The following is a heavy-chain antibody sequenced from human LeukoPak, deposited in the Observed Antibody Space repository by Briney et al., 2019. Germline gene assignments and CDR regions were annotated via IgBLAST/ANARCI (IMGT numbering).Heavy chain of an antibody. J-gene: IGHJ3*02. V-gene: IGHV4-59*01. CDR2: IYYSGST. CDR3: AGELGYCSGGSCYSRSGAFDI. Sequence: SETLSLTCTVSGGSISSYYWSWIRQPPGKGLEWIGYIYYSGSTNYNPSLKSRVTISVDTSKNQFSLKLSSVTAADTAVYYCAGELGYCSGGSCYSRSGAFDIWGQGTMVTVSS. D-gene: IGHD2-15*01. CDR1: GGSISSYY.